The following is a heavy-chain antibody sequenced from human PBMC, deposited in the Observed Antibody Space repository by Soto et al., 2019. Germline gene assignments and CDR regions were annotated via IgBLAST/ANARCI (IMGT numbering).Heavy chain of an antibody. CDR2: IHSDGSST. V-gene: IGHV3-74*01. Sequence: EVQLLESGGGLVQPGESLRLSCAASGFTFSSYWMHWVRQAPGMGLVWVSRIHSDGSSTTYAVSVKSRFTITRYNAKKRRYLQMNSLRSEDTAVYYCAGGDSGAADLWGQGTGRTVSS. D-gene: IGHD1-26*01. CDR1: GFTFSSYW. CDR3: AGGDSGAADL. J-gene: IGHJ3*01.